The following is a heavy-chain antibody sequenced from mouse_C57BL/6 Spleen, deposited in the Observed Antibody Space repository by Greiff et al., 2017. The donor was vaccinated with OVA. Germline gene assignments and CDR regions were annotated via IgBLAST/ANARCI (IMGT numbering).Heavy chain of an antibody. J-gene: IGHJ2*01. CDR2: IRNKANGYTT. CDR1: GFTFTDYY. CDR3: ARSPSFITFDY. V-gene: IGHV7-3*01. Sequence: EVKLVESGGGLVQPGGSLSLSCAASGFTFTDYYMSWVRQPPGKALEWLGFIRNKANGYTTESSASVKGRFTISRDNSQSILYLQMNALRAEDSATYYCARSPSFITFDYWGQGTTLTVSS. D-gene: IGHD1-1*01.